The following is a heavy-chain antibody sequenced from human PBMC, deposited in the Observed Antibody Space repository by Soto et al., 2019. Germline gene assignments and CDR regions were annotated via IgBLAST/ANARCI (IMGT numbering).Heavy chain of an antibody. CDR1: GGTFSSYT. V-gene: IGHV1-69*02. CDR2: IIPILGIA. CDR3: AIFASHDAFDI. D-gene: IGHD6-6*01. J-gene: IGHJ3*02. Sequence: SVKVSFNASGGTFSSYTISLVRQAPGQGLEWMGRIIPILGIANYAQKFQGRVTITADKSTSTAYMELRSLRSEDTAVYYCAIFASHDAFDIWGQGTMVTVSS.